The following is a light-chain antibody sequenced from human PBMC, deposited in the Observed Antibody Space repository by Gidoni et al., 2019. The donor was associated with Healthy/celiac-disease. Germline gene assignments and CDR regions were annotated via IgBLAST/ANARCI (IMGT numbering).Light chain of an antibody. CDR1: QGIRND. CDR3: LQDYNYPLT. CDR2: AAS. Sequence: ASQGIRNDLGWYQQKPGKAPKLLIYAASSLQSGVPSRFSGSGSGTDFTLTISSLQPEDFATYYCLQDYNYPLTFGGXTKVEIK. J-gene: IGKJ4*01. V-gene: IGKV1-6*01.